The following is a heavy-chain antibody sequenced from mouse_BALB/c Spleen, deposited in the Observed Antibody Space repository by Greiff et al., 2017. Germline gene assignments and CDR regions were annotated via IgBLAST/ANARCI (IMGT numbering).Heavy chain of an antibody. V-gene: IGHV2-9*02. D-gene: IGHD4-1*01. CDR1: GFSLTSYG. CDR2: IWAGGST. CDR3: ARGSRNWDFDY. J-gene: IGHJ2*01. Sequence: GQGVESGPGLVAPSQSLSITCTVSGFSLTSYGVHWVRQPPGKGLEWLGVIWAGGSTNYNSALMSRLSISKDNSKSQVFLKMNSLQTDDTAMYYCARGSRNWDFDYWGQGTTLTVSS.